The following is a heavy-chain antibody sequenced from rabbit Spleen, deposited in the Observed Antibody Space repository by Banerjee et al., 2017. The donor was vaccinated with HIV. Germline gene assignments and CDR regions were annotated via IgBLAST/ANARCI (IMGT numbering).Heavy chain of an antibody. D-gene: IGHD1-1*01. J-gene: IGHJ4*01. CDR1: GFSFSSSYW. V-gene: IGHV1S45*01. CDR3: ARGWPYPFVL. Sequence: QEQLEESEGGLVKPEGSLTLTCTASGFSFSSSYWICWVRQAPGKGLEWIACIYAGSSGSTYYASWAKGRFTISKTSSTTVTLQMTSLTAADTATYFCARGWPYPFVLWGPGTLVTVS. CDR2: IYAGSSGST.